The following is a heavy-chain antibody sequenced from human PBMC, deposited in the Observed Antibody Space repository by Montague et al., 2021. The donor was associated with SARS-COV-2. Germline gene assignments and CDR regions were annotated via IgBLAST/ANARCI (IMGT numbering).Heavy chain of an antibody. Sequence: SETLSLTCTVSGGSMSTVNYYWGWVRQTPGKGLEWIGEIYHSGSTYYNPSLESRVTISVDKSKNQFSLKLSFVTAADTAMYYCARAHCSGDACYSLGWFDPWGQGTLVTVSS. CDR3: ARAHCSGDACYSLGWFDP. V-gene: IGHV4-39*07. D-gene: IGHD2-21*02. CDR2: IYHSGST. J-gene: IGHJ5*02. CDR1: GGSMSTVNYY.